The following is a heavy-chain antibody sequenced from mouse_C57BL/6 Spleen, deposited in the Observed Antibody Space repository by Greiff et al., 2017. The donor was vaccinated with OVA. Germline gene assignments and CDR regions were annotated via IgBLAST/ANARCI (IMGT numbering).Heavy chain of an antibody. CDR1: GFTFSDYG. Sequence: EVHLVESGGGLVKPGGSLKLSCAASGFTFSDYGMHWVRQAPEKGLEWVAYISSGSSTIYYADTVKGRFTISRDNAKNTLFLQMTSLRSEDTAMYYCARSPDYPYAMDYWGQGTSVTVSS. CDR2: ISSGSSTI. D-gene: IGHD2-4*01. J-gene: IGHJ4*01. V-gene: IGHV5-17*01. CDR3: ARSPDYPYAMDY.